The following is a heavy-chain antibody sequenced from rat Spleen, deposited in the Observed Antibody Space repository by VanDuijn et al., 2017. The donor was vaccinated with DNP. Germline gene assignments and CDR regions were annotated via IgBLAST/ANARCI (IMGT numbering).Heavy chain of an antibody. V-gene: IGHV5S13*01. CDR2: ISTGGGIT. J-gene: IGHJ2*01. CDR1: GFTFSNHG. D-gene: IGHD5-1*01. Sequence: EVQLVESGGGLVQPGRSLKLSCAVSGFTFSNHGMAWVRQAPTKGLEWVASISTGGGITFYRDSLKGRFTIARDNAKNILNLQMDSLGSEDTAGYYCARPDYSTGSFYFAYWGQGVMVTVSS. CDR3: ARPDYSTGSFYFAY.